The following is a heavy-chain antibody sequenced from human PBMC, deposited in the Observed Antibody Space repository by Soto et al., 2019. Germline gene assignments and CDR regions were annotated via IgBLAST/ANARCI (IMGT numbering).Heavy chain of an antibody. CDR1: GFTFSSYA. V-gene: IGHV3-30*18. J-gene: IGHJ6*02. CDR3: AKDRGTQGYYGMDV. D-gene: IGHD3-16*01. CDR2: ISYDGSNK. Sequence: GGSLRLSCAASGFTFSSYAMIWVRQAPGKGLEWVAVISYDGSNKYYADSVKGRFTISRDNSKNTLYLQMNSLRAEDTAVYYCAKDRGTQGYYGMDVWGQGTTVTVSS.